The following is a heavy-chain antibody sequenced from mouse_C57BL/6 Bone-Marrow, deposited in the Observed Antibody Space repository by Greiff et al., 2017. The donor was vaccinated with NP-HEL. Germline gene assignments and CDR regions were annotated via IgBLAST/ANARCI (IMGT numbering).Heavy chain of an antibody. D-gene: IGHD1-2*01. CDR2: INPSSGYT. CDR1: GYTFTSYT. Sequence: QVQLQQSGAELARPGASVKMSCKASGYTFTSYTMHWVTQRPGQGLEWIGYINPSSGYTKYNQKFKDKATLTADKSSSTAYMQLSSLTSEDSAVYYCARSGVTTARYYFDYWGQGTTLTVSS. J-gene: IGHJ2*01. CDR3: ARSGVTTARYYFDY. V-gene: IGHV1-4*01.